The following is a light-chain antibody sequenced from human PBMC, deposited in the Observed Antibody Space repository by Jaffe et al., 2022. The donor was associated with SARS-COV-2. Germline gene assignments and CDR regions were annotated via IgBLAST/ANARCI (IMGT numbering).Light chain of an antibody. V-gene: IGLV2-14*01. CDR2: EVS. J-gene: IGLJ2*01. Sequence: QSALTQPASVSGSPGQSITISCTGSSSDVGDYDYVSWYQQHPGEVPKLIIYEVSNRPSGVSNRFSGSKSGNTASLTISGLQPEDEADYYCSSSTINKTLIFGGGTKLTVL. CDR3: SSSTINKTLI. CDR1: SSDVGDYDY.